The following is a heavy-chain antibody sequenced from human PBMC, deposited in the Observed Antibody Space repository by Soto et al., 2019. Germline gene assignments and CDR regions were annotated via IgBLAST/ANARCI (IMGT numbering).Heavy chain of an antibody. J-gene: IGHJ6*02. CDR2: IIPIFGTA. CDR1: GGTFSSYA. V-gene: IGHV1-69*13. CDR3: ARGNYDFWSGYSPGDYYYGMDV. D-gene: IGHD3-3*01. Sequence: ASVKVSCKASGGTFSSYAISWVRQAPGQGLEWMGGIIPIFGTANYAQKFQGRVTITADESTSTAYMELSSLRSEDTAVYYCARGNYDFWSGYSPGDYYYGMDVWGQGTTVTVSS.